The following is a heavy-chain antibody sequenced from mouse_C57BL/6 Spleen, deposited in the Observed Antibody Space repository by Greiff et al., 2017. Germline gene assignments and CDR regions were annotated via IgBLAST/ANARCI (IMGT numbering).Heavy chain of an antibody. CDR2: IYPGSGST. D-gene: IGHD1-1*01. CDR3: AREDYYGSRRGYAMDY. J-gene: IGHJ4*01. CDR1: GYTFTSYW. Sequence: QVHVKQPGAELVKPGASVKMSCKASGYTFTSYWLTWVKQRPGHGLEWIGDIYPGSGSTTYNEKFQSKATLTVDTSSSTAYMQLSSLTSEDSAVYYCAREDYYGSRRGYAMDYWGQGPSVTVAS. V-gene: IGHV1-55*01.